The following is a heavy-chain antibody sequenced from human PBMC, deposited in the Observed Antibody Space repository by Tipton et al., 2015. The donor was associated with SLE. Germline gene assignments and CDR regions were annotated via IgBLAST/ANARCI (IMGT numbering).Heavy chain of an antibody. CDR2: INHSGST. CDR3: ARRIVGATTGWFDP. D-gene: IGHD1-26*01. J-gene: IGHJ5*02. V-gene: IGHV4-31*02. Sequence: LRLSCTVSGGSVSSGSYYWSWIRQPPGKGLEWIGEINHSGSTNYNPSLKSRVTISVDTSKNQFSLKLSSVTAADTAVYYCARRIVGATTGWFDPWGQGTLVTVSS. CDR1: GGSVSSGSYY.